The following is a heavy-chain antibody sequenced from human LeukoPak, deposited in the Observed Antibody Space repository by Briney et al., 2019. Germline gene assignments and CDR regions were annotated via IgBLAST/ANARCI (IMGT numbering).Heavy chain of an antibody. CDR3: ARDLIAAAGRYYYYYMDV. V-gene: IGHV3-64*01. D-gene: IGHD6-13*01. CDR2: ISSNGGST. CDR1: GFTFSSYA. J-gene: IGHJ6*03. Sequence: PGGSLRLSCAASGFTFSSYAMHWVRQAPGKGLEYVSAISSNGGSTYYANSVKGRFTISRDNSKNTLYLQMGSLRAEDMAVYYCARDLIAAAGRYYYYYMDVWGKGTTVAVSS.